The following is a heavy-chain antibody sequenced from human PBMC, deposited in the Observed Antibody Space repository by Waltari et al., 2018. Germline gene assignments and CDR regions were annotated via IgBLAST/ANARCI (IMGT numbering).Heavy chain of an antibody. J-gene: IGHJ4*02. CDR3: ASRSYTYGFDH. Sequence: EVQLLESGGGLVQPGGSLRLSCAASGFTFSSYAMNWVRQAPGKGVEWVSAIIGRGSRTNSADSVKGRFAISRDNSRNTLYLQMDSLRAEDTAVYFCASRSYTYGFDHWGQGTLVTVSS. CDR2: IIGRGSRT. D-gene: IGHD5-18*01. CDR1: GFTFSSYA. V-gene: IGHV3-23*01.